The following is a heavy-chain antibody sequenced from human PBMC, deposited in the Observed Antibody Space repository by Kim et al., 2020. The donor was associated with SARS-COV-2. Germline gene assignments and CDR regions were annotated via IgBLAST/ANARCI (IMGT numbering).Heavy chain of an antibody. CDR3: ATSQGVGAIGDAFDI. D-gene: IGHD1-26*01. Sequence: QKLQGRVTMTTDTSTSTAYMELRSLRSDDTAVYYCATSQGVGAIGDAFDIWGQGTMVTVSS. J-gene: IGHJ3*02. V-gene: IGHV1-18*01.